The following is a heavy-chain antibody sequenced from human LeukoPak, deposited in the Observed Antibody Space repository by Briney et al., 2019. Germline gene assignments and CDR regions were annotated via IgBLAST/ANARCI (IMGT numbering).Heavy chain of an antibody. Sequence: PGGSLRLSCAASGFTFSSYGMHWVRQAPGKGLEWVAVISYDGSNKYYADSVKGRFTISRDNSKNTLYLQMNSLRAEDTAVYYCAKGGWSGYGFDAFDIWGQGTMVTVSS. J-gene: IGHJ3*02. CDR2: ISYDGSNK. CDR3: AKGGWSGYGFDAFDI. V-gene: IGHV3-30*18. CDR1: GFTFSSYG. D-gene: IGHD5-12*01.